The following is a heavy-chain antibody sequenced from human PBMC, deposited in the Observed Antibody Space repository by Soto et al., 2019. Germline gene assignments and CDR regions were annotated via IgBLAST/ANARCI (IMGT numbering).Heavy chain of an antibody. D-gene: IGHD6-6*01. V-gene: IGHV1-8*01. J-gene: IGHJ6*03. CDR3: ARGLLSSSYGDYYYYMDV. CDR1: GYTFTSYD. CDR2: MNPNSGNT. Sequence: ASVKVSCKASGYTFTSYDINWVRQATGQGLEWMGWMNPNSGNTGYAQKFQGRVTMTRNTSIGTAYMELSSLRSEDTAVYYCARGLLSSSYGDYYYYMDVWGKGTTVTVSS.